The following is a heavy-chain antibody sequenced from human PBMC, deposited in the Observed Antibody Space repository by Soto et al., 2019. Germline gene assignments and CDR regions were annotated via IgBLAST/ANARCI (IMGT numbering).Heavy chain of an antibody. CDR3: TRDRGFGMDV. V-gene: IGHV4-31*03. CDR2: IYDNGIT. J-gene: IGHJ6*02. Sequence: QVPLQESGPGLVKPTQTLSLTCNVSGGSISGGRYYWNWIRQHPGKGLEWIGNIYDNGITYYNPSLKSRVIISEDTSKNQFSLRLSSVIAADTAVYYCTRDRGFGMDVWGQGTTVTVSS. CDR1: GGSISGGRYY.